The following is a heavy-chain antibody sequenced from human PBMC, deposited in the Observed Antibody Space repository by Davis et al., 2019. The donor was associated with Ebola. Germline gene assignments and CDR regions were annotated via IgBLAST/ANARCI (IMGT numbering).Heavy chain of an antibody. CDR1: GSPLNYGGYY. D-gene: IGHD3-10*01. V-gene: IGHV4-31*03. J-gene: IGHJ5*02. CDR3: ARDAHSNYNYFEP. Sequence: SETLSLTCTVSGSPLNYGGYYWTWIRQHPGKGLEWIGYIYHTGKTYYNPSLESRLTMSIDMSKNQFSLKLDSVTAADTAIYYCARDAHSNYNYFEPWGQGTLVTVSS. CDR2: IYHTGKT.